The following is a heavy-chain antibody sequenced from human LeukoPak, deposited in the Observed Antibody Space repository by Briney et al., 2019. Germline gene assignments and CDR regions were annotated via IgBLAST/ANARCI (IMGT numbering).Heavy chain of an antibody. Sequence: SETLSLTCTVSGGSISSSSYYWGWIRQPPGKGLEWIGSIHFIGITYYNPSLKSRITISVDTSKNQSSLKLNSVIAADTAVYYCARIKKGDYMDVWGKGTTVTVSS. D-gene: IGHD3-16*01. CDR1: GGSISSSSYY. J-gene: IGHJ6*03. V-gene: IGHV4-39*07. CDR3: ARIKKGDYMDV. CDR2: IHFIGIT.